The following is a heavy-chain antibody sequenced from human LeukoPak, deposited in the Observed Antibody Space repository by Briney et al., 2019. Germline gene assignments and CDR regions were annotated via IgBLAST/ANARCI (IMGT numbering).Heavy chain of an antibody. CDR2: IYYSGST. CDR1: GGSISSSSYY. V-gene: IGHV4-39*01. J-gene: IGHJ4*02. Sequence: SGTLSLTCTVSGGSISSSSYYWGWIRQPPGKGLEWIGSIYYSGSTYYNPSLKSRVTISVDTSKNQFSLKLSSVTAADTAVYYCASPMVRGRSYDYWGQGTLVTVSS. CDR3: ASPMVRGRSYDY. D-gene: IGHD3-10*01.